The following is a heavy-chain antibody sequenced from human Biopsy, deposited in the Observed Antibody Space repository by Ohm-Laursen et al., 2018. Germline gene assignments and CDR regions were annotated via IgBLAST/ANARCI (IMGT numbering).Heavy chain of an antibody. Sequence: GASMKVSCKASGYTFGNYGISWVRQAPGQGLERMGWISVYNGNTDYPHKFQGRVTLTTDTSTSTAYMELRSLTSDDTAIYYCARDVVGRGASFFDFWGRGSPVTVPS. CDR3: ARDVVGRGASFFDF. J-gene: IGHJ2*01. CDR2: ISVYNGNT. CDR1: GYTFGNYG. D-gene: IGHD3-9*01. V-gene: IGHV1-18*01.